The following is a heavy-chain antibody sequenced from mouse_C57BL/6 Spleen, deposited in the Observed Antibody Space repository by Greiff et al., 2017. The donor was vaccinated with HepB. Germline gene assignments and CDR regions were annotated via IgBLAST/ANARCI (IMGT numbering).Heavy chain of an antibody. J-gene: IGHJ2*01. CDR2: ISSGGSYT. V-gene: IGHV5-6*01. CDR1: GFTFSSYG. CDR3: ARHEERLDY. Sequence: EVMLVESGGDLVKPGGSLKLSCAASGFTFSSYGMSWVRQTPDKRLEWVATISSGGSYTYYPDSVKGRFTISRDNAKNTLYLQMSSLKSEDTAMYYCARHEERLDYWGQGTTLTVSS.